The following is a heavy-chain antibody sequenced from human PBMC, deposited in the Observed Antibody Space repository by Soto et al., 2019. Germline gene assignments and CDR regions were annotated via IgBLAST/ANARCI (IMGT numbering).Heavy chain of an antibody. J-gene: IGHJ2*01. V-gene: IGHV1-18*01. CDR1: GYTFTSYG. CDR2: ISTYNGNT. CDR3: ARVDYDILTEYWYFDL. D-gene: IGHD3-9*01. Sequence: QVQLVQSGAEVKKPGASVKVSCKASGYTFTSYGISWVRQAPGQGLEWMGWISTYNGNTNYAQKLQGRVTMTTDTSTSTAYMELRSLKSDDTAVYYCARVDYDILTEYWYFDLWGRGTLVTVSS.